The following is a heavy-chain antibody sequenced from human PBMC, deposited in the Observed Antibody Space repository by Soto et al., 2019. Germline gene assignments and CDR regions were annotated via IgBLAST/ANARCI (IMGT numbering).Heavy chain of an antibody. J-gene: IGHJ2*01. CDR3: AHRGTGVGTWYFDL. CDR2: IYWDDDK. CDR1: GFSLSTSGVG. Sequence: SGPTLVNPTQTLTLTRTFSGFSLSTSGVGVGWIRQPPGKALEWLALIYWDDDKRYNPSLKSRLTITKDTSKNQVVLTMTNMDPVDTATYYCAHRGTGVGTWYFDLWGRGTLVTVSS. D-gene: IGHD7-27*01. V-gene: IGHV2-5*02.